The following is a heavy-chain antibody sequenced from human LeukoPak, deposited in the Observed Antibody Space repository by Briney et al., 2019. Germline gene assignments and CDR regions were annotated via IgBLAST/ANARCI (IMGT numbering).Heavy chain of an antibody. CDR3: ARGPVSSSGFFGY. D-gene: IGHD6-19*01. CDR1: GFTFSDYH. Sequence: PGGSLGLSCAASGFTFSDYHMSWIRQVPGKGLEWVSYISSSGGTISYADSVKGRFTISRDNAKNSLYLQMNSLRAEDTAVYYCARGPVSSSGFFGYWGQGTLVTVSS. J-gene: IGHJ4*02. CDR2: ISSSGGTI. V-gene: IGHV3-11*01.